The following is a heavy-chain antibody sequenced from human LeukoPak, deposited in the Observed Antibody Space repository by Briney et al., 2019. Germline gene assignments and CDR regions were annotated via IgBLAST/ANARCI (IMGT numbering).Heavy chain of an antibody. V-gene: IGHV4-34*01. CDR2: INHSGST. J-gene: IGHJ4*02. Sequence: SETLSLTCAVYGGSFSGYYWNWIRQPPGKGLEWIGEINHSGSTNYNPSLKSRVTISVDTSKNQFSLKLSSVTAADTAVYYCARGLSSGWYVVLDYWGQGTLVTVSS. D-gene: IGHD6-19*01. CDR1: GGSFSGYY. CDR3: ARGLSSGWYVVLDY.